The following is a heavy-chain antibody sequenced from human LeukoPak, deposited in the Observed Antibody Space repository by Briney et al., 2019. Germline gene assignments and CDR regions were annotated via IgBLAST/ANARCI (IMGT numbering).Heavy chain of an antibody. CDR1: GCSISSYY. J-gene: IGHJ4*02. D-gene: IGHD3-22*01. CDR3: ARAYYYDSSGYYPYFDY. V-gene: IGHV4-59*01. CDR2: IYYSGST. Sequence: SETLSLTCTVSGCSISSYYWSWIRQPPGKGLEWIGYIYYSGSTNYNPSLKSRVTISVDTSKNQFSLKLSSVTAADTAVSYCARAYYYDSSGYYPYFDYWGQGTLVTVSS.